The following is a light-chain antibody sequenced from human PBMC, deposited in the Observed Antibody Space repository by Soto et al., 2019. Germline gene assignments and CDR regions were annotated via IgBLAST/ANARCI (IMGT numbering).Light chain of an antibody. Sequence: EIVMTQSPATLPVSPGDRATLSCRAGQSVSSNLAWYQQKPGQAPRLLIYGASTRATGIPARFSGSGSGTEFTLTISSLQSEDFAVYYCQRYNAWPITFGQGTRLDIK. V-gene: IGKV3-15*01. CDR1: QSVSSN. J-gene: IGKJ5*01. CDR2: GAS. CDR3: QRYNAWPIT.